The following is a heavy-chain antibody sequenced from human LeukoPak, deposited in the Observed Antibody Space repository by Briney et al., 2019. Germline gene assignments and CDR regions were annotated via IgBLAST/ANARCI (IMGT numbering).Heavy chain of an antibody. CDR1: EFTFRSYS. D-gene: IGHD1-26*01. J-gene: IGHJ4*02. Sequence: GGSPRLSCAGSEFTFRSYSMNWVRQAPGKGLEWVSSISGSSSDIYYADSVKGRFTISRDNSKNSLYLQMKSLRAEDTALYYCARRGYHDYSGFDYWGQGTLVTVSS. V-gene: IGHV3-21*01. CDR2: ISGSSSDI. CDR3: ARRGYHDYSGFDY.